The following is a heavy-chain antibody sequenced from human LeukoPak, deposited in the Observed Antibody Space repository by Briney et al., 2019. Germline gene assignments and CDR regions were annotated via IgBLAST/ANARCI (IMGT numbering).Heavy chain of an antibody. CDR2: IWYDGSNK. J-gene: IGHJ4*02. Sequence: GGSLRLSCVASGFTFSSYSMNWVRQAPGKGLEWVAVIWYDGSNKYYADSVKGRFTISRDNSKNTLYLQMNSLRAEDTAVYYCAKSHIPTTIMSDFDYWGQGALVTVSS. V-gene: IGHV3-33*06. CDR3: AKSHIPTTIMSDFDY. CDR1: GFTFSSYS. D-gene: IGHD3-9*01.